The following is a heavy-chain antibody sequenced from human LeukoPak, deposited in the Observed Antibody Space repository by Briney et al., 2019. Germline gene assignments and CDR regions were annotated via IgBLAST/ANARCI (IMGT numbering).Heavy chain of an antibody. CDR2: INHSGST. V-gene: IGHV4-34*01. Sequence: SETLSLTCAVYGGSFSGYYWSWIRQPPGKGLEWIGEINHSGSTNYNPSLKSRVTISVDTSKNQFSLKLSSVTAADTAVYYCARDASVAGTNWGQGTLVTVSS. J-gene: IGHJ4*02. CDR1: GGSFSGYY. D-gene: IGHD6-19*01. CDR3: ARDASVAGTN.